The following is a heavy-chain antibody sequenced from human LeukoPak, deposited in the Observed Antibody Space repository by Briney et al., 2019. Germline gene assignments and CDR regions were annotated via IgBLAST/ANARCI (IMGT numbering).Heavy chain of an antibody. J-gene: IGHJ4*02. V-gene: IGHV3-74*01. CDR2: INSDGSST. CDR3: ARVGSRPFDY. Sequence: GGSLRLSCAASGFTFSSYWMHWVRQAPGNGLVWVSRINSDGSSTSYADSVKGRFTISRDNAKNTLYLQMNSLRAEDTAVYYCARVGSRPFDYWGQGTLVTVSS. D-gene: IGHD6-13*01. CDR1: GFTFSSYW.